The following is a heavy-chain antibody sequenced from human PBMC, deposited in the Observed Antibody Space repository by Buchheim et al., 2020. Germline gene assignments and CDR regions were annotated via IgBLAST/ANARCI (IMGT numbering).Heavy chain of an antibody. CDR3: ARSLGVATIQGAMDV. CDR1: GFTFSSYG. CDR2: ISYDGSNK. J-gene: IGHJ6*02. Sequence: QVQLVESGGGVVQPGRSLRLSCAASGFTFSSYGMHWVRQAPGKGLEWVAVISYDGSNKYYADSVKGRFTISRDHSKNTLYLQMNSLRAEDTAVYYCARSLGVATIQGAMDVWGQGTT. V-gene: IGHV3-30*03. D-gene: IGHD5-12*01.